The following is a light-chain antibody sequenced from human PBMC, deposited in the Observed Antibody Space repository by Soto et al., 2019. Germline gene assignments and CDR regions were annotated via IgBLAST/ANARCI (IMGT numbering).Light chain of an antibody. CDR2: AAS. J-gene: IGKJ1*01. CDR1: QGIRND. V-gene: IGKV1-6*01. Sequence: AIQMTQSPSSLSASVGDRVTITCRASQGIRNDLGWYQQKPGKAPQLLIYAASSLQSGVPSRFSGSGYGTDFTLTSSSLQPEDCATYSCLRDPNYPPKFGQGTPVAI. CDR3: LRDPNYPPK.